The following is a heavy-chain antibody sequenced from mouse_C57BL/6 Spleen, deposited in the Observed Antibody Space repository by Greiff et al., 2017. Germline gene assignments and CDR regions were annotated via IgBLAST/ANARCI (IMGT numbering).Heavy chain of an antibody. Sequence: EVQLQESGGGLVKPGGSLKLSCAASGFTFSSYAMSWVRQTPEKRLEWVATISDGGSYTYYPDNVKGRFTISRDNAKNNLYLQMSHLKSEDTAMYYCARESNYWYFDVWGTGTTVTVSS. CDR2: ISDGGSYT. V-gene: IGHV5-4*01. CDR3: ARESNYWYFDV. CDR1: GFTFSSYA. J-gene: IGHJ1*03. D-gene: IGHD2-5*01.